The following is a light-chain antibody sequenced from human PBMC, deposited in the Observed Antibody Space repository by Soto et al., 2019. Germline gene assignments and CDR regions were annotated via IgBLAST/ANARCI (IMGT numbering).Light chain of an antibody. CDR2: GAS. V-gene: IGKV3-15*01. J-gene: IGKJ1*01. CDR1: KSVSSN. Sequence: EIVMTRSPATLSVSPSERATLYFEASKSVSSNLAWYQQKPGQAPRLLIYGASTKATGIPARFSGSGSGTDFTITISSLQLEDFAVYYCQQDCNLRAWTFGQGTKVDIK. CDR3: QQDCNLRAWT.